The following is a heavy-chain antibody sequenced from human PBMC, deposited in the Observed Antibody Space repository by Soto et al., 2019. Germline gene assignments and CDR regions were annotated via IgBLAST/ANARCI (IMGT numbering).Heavy chain of an antibody. D-gene: IGHD3-22*01. J-gene: IGHJ4*02. Sequence: PSETLSLTCTVSGGSISSYYWSWIRQPPGKGLEWIGYIYYSGSTNYNPSLKSRVTISVDTSKNQFSLKLSSVTAADTAVYYCARGEGNYDSSGYYYGHLDYWGQGTLVTVSS. CDR3: ARGEGNYDSSGYYYGHLDY. CDR2: IYYSGST. V-gene: IGHV4-59*01. CDR1: GGSISSYY.